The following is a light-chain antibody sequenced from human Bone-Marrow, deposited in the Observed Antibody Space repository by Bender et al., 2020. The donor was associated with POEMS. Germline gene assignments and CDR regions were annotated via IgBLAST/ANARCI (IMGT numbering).Light chain of an antibody. CDR1: TSDIGGYNY. J-gene: IGLJ3*02. CDR2: EVS. Sequence: TISCTGTTSDIGGYNYVSWYQQHPGKAPKLMIYEVSNRPSGVSNRFSGSKSGNTASLTISWLQAEDESDYYCSSYTTSNTWMFGGGTKLTVL. V-gene: IGLV2-14*01. CDR3: SSYTTSNTWM.